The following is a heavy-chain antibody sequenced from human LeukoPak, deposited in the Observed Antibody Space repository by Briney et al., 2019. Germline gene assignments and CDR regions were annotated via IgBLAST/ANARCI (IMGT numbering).Heavy chain of an antibody. Sequence: PSKTLSLTCTVSGGSISSGGYYWSWLRQHPGRGVEWIGYIYYSGSTYYNPSLKSRVTISVDTSKNQFSLKLSSVTAADTAVYYCARSASGTYYYYGMDVWGQGTTVTVSS. CDR2: IYYSGST. CDR1: GGSISSGGYY. CDR3: ARSASGTYYYYGMDV. D-gene: IGHD1-7*01. V-gene: IGHV4-31*03. J-gene: IGHJ6*02.